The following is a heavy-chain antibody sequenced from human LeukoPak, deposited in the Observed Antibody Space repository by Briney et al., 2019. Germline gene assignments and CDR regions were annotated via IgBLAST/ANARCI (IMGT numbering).Heavy chain of an antibody. CDR3: ARPGIVGATSSVAFDI. D-gene: IGHD1-26*01. CDR2: INAGNGNT. V-gene: IGHV1-3*01. J-gene: IGHJ3*02. CDR1: GYTFSSYA. Sequence: ASVKVCCKASGYTFSSYAVQWWRQAPGQRLELMGWINAGNGNTKYSQKFQGRVTITRDTSASTAYMELSSLRSEDTAVYYCARPGIVGATSSVAFDIWGQGTMVTVSS.